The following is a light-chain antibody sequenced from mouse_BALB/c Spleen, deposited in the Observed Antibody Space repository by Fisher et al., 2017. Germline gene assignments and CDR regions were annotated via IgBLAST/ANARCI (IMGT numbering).Light chain of an antibody. CDR1: SSVSY. Sequence: IVLTQTPAIMSASPGEKVTMTCSASSSVSYMHWYQQKSGTSPKPWIYLTSNLASGVPARFSGSGSGTSYSLTISRMEAEDAATYYCQQYHSYPLTFGAGTKLELK. V-gene: IGKV4-61*01. J-gene: IGKJ5*01. CDR2: LTS. CDR3: QQYHSYPLT.